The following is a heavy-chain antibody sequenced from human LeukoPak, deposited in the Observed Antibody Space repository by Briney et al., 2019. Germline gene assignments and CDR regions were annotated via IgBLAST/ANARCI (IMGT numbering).Heavy chain of an antibody. J-gene: IGHJ6*03. CDR2: IYYDGTT. CDR1: GGSISSSTYF. Sequence: PSETLSLTCTVSGGSISSSTYFWGWIRQPPGKGLEWIGNIYYDGTTYYNPSLKSRLTISVDTSKSQFSLKLSSVTAADTAVYYCASQRGGIFYIDVWGKGTTVTVSS. V-gene: IGHV4-39*01. D-gene: IGHD2-15*01. CDR3: ASQRGGIFYIDV.